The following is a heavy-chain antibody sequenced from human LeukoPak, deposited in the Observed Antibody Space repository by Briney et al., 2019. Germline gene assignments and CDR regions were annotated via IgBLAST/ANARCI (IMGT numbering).Heavy chain of an antibody. D-gene: IGHD2-2*01. CDR2: VKSDGSST. CDR1: GFTFSSYW. CDR3: ARDPGYCSSTSCYGYFDY. J-gene: IGHJ4*02. Sequence: GGSLRLSCTASGFTFSSYWMHWGRQAPGKGLVWVSRVKSDGSSTNYADSVKGRFTISRDNAKNTLYLQMNSLRAEDTAVYYCARDPGYCSSTSCYGYFDYWGQGTLVTVSS. V-gene: IGHV3-74*01.